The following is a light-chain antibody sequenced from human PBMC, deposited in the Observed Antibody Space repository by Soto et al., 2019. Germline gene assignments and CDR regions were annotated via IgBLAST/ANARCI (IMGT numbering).Light chain of an antibody. CDR1: LSVSNC. J-gene: IGKJ5*01. V-gene: IGKV3-11*01. Sequence: EIVLTQSPATLSLSPGERATLSCRASLSVSNCLAWYQQRPGQAPRLLIYHVSSRAPGIPARFSGSGSGTDFTLTISSLQPEYFAVYYCHKCGNWPTITSGQGTRLEIK. CDR2: HVS. CDR3: HKCGNWPTIT.